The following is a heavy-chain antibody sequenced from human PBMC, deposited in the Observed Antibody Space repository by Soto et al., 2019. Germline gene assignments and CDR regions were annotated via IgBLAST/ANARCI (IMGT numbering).Heavy chain of an antibody. J-gene: IGHJ4*02. D-gene: IGHD3-3*01. Sequence: ASVKVSCKASGYTFTSCGISWVRQAPGQGLEWMGWISAYNGNTNYAQKLQGRVTMTTDTSTSTAYMELRSLRSDDTAVYYCARALSGFWSTTDYFDYWGQGTLVTVSS. CDR2: ISAYNGNT. V-gene: IGHV1-18*01. CDR1: GYTFTSCG. CDR3: ARALSGFWSTTDYFDY.